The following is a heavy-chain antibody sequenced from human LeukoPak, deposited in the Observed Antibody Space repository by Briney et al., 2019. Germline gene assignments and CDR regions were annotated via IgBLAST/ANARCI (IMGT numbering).Heavy chain of an antibody. D-gene: IGHD3-22*01. CDR2: ISNDGGNQ. CDR1: GFTFSTSG. CDR3: AKSGYDRSGYYFPFDT. J-gene: IGHJ4*02. Sequence: PGRSLRLSCAASGFTFSTSGMHWVRQAPGKGLEWVAVISNDGGNQYYGDSVKGRFIISRDNSKDTLYLQMNSLRADDTAVYYCAKSGYDRSGYYFPFDTWGQGTLATVSS. V-gene: IGHV3-30*18.